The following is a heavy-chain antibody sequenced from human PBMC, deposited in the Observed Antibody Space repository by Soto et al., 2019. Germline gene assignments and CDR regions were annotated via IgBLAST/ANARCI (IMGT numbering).Heavy chain of an antibody. CDR2: IYDSGS. CDR1: GASISGHF. V-gene: IGHV4-59*08. J-gene: IGHJ6*02. CDR3: AINADV. Sequence: QVQLQESGTGLVKPSETLSLTCTVSGASISGHFWSWIRQPPGKGLEWIAYIYDSGSSYNPSLKSRVTISVDTSKTQLSLKLTSVIAADSAVYYCAINADVWGQGTTVTVSS.